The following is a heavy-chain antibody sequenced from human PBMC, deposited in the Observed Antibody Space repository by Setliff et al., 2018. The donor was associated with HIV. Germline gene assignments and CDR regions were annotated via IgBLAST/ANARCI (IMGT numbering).Heavy chain of an antibody. CDR3: ARLIHTGLLYFDY. J-gene: IGHJ4*02. Sequence: PSETLSLTCFVSGVPISGHFWGWIRQPPGKGLEWIGYIYTSGTTEYNPSLDSRVTISVDTSRDQFFLNLRSVTAADTALYFCARLIHTGLLYFDYWGLGMLVTVSS. D-gene: IGHD2-8*02. V-gene: IGHV4-4*09. CDR1: GVPISGHF. CDR2: IYTSGTT.